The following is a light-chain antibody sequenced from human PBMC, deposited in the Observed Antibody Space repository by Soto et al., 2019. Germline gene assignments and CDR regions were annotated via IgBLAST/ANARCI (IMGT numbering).Light chain of an antibody. CDR1: QSVSSSY. Sequence: EIVLTQSPGTLSLSPGERATLSCRASQSVSSSYLGWYQQKPGQAPRLLIYGASSRATGIPDRFSGSGSGADFTLTICRLEPEDFAVYYCQQYGSSLLTFGGGTKVEIK. V-gene: IGKV3-20*01. J-gene: IGKJ4*01. CDR2: GAS. CDR3: QQYGSSLLT.